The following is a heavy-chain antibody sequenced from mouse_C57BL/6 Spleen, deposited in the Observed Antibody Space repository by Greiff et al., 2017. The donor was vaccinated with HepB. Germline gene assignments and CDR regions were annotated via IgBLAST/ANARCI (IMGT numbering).Heavy chain of an antibody. D-gene: IGHD2-5*01. CDR2: IYPGDGDT. J-gene: IGHJ3*01. V-gene: IGHV1-82*01. CDR1: GYAFSSSW. Sequence: QVQLQQSGPELVKPGASVKISCKASGYAFSSSWMNWVKQRPGKGLEWIGRIYPGDGDTNYNGKFKGKATLTADKSSSTAYMQLSSLTSEDSAVYFCARGDSNNRFAYWGQGTLVTVSA. CDR3: ARGDSNNRFAY.